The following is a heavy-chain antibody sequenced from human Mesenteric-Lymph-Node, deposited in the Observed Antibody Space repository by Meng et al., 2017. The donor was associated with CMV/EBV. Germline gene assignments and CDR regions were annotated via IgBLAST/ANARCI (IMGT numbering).Heavy chain of an antibody. J-gene: IGHJ6*02. D-gene: IGHD6-13*01. Sequence: GSLRLSCTVSGGSISSSSYYWGWIRQPPGKGLEWIGSIYYSGSTYYNPSLKSRVTISVDTSKNQFSLKLSSVTAADTAVYYCARGPGGSIAAAGSIYYYGMDVWGQGTTVTVSS. V-gene: IGHV4-39*07. CDR2: IYYSGST. CDR1: GGSISSSSYY. CDR3: ARGPGGSIAAAGSIYYYGMDV.